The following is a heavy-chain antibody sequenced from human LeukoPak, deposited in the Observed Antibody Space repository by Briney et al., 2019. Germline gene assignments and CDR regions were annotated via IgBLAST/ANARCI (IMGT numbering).Heavy chain of an antibody. D-gene: IGHD3-10*01. V-gene: IGHV1-2*02. CDR2: INPNSGGT. Sequence: RGASVKVSCKASGYTFTGYYMHWVRQAPGQGLEWMGWINPNSGGTNYAQKFQGRVTMTRDTSISTAYMELSRLRSDDTAVYYCARDRYYGSGSYSVDYWGQGTLVTVSS. CDR1: GYTFTGYY. J-gene: IGHJ4*02. CDR3: ARDRYYGSGSYSVDY.